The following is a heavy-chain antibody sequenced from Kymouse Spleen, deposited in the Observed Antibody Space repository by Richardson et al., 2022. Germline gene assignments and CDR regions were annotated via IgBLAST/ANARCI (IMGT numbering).Heavy chain of an antibody. CDR3: ARFLTGDHFDY. V-gene: IGHV4-34*01. CDR2: INHSGST. Sequence: QVQLQQWGAGLLKPSETLSLTCAVYGGSFSGYYWSWIRQPPGKGLEWIGEINHSGSTNYNPSLKSRVTISVDTSKNQFSLKLSSVTAADTAVYYCARFLTGDHFDYWGQGTLVTVSS. CDR1: GGSFSGYY. J-gene: IGHJ4*02. D-gene: IGHD7-27*02.